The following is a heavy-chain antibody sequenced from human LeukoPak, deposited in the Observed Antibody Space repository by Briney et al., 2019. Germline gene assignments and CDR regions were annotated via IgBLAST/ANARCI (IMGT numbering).Heavy chain of an antibody. CDR2: IWYDGSNK. Sequence: GRSLRLSCAASGFTFSSYDMHWVRQAPGKGLEWVAAIWYDGSNKYYADSVKGRFTISRDNSKNTLYLQMNSLRAEDTAVYYCARGQQWLAYYFDYWGQGTLVTVSS. CDR1: GFTFSSYD. CDR3: ARGQQWLAYYFDY. D-gene: IGHD6-19*01. J-gene: IGHJ4*02. V-gene: IGHV3-30*19.